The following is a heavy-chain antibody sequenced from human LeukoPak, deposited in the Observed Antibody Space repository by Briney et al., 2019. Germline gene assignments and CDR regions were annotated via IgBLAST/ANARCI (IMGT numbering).Heavy chain of an antibody. CDR3: ARVDYLDL. Sequence: GGSLRLSCAASGFTFSNYWMHWVRQAPAKGLVWVSRINSDGTSTSYADSVKGRFTISRDNAKDTLYLQMNSLRAEDTAVYYCARVDYLDLWGRGTLVTVSA. CDR1: GFTFSNYW. CDR2: INSDGTST. V-gene: IGHV3-74*01. J-gene: IGHJ2*01.